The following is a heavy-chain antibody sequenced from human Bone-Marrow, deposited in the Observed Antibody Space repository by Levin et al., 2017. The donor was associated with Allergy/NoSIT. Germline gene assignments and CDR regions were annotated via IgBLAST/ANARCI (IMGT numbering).Heavy chain of an antibody. Sequence: PGGSLRLSCAASGFTFSDYYMTWFRQTPGKGLEWVSSISGSSIDTKYADSVKGRFTISRDNANNLLYLQMNNLRADDTAVYFCARPTREPADWGQGTLVTVSS. J-gene: IGHJ4*02. CDR2: ISGSSIDT. V-gene: IGHV3-11*06. CDR3: ARPTREPAD. D-gene: IGHD1-26*01. CDR1: GFTFSDYY.